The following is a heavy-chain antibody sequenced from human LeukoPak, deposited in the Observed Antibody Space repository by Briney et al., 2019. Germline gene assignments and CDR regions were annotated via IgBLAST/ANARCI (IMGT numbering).Heavy chain of an antibody. CDR1: GFTFSSYG. CDR3: ARMAAIAMVLDY. V-gene: IGHV3-33*01. Sequence: QPGGSLRLSCAASGFTFSSYGMHWVRQAPGKGLEWVTVIWHDGSNKYYADSVMGRFTISRDNSKNTLYLQMNSLRAEDTAVYYCARMAAIAMVLDYWGQGTLVTVSS. D-gene: IGHD2-2*02. CDR2: IWHDGSNK. J-gene: IGHJ4*02.